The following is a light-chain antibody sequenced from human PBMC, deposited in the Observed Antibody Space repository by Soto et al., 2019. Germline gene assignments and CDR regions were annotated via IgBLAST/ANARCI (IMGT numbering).Light chain of an antibody. CDR2: EGS. V-gene: IGLV2-23*01. J-gene: IGLJ3*02. CDR3: CSYAGSSTWV. Sequence: QSALTQPASVSGSPGQSITISCTGTSSDVGGYNLVSWHQQHPGKAPKLMIYEGSKRPSGGSIRFSGSKSGNTASLTISGLQAEDEADYYCCSYAGSSTWVFGGGTKLTVL. CDR1: SSDVGGYNL.